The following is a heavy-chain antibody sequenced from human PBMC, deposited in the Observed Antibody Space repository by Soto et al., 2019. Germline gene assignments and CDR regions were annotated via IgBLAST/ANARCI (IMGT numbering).Heavy chain of an antibody. CDR3: ARQIYDSDTGPNFQYYFDS. J-gene: IGHJ4*02. Sequence: GESLKISCKGSGYSFAGYWITWVRQKPGKGLEWMGRIDPSDSQTYYSPSFRGHVTISVTKSITTVFLQWSSLSALDTAMYYCARQIYDSDTGPNFQYYFDSWGQGTPVTVSS. D-gene: IGHD3-22*01. CDR1: GYSFAGYW. CDR2: IDPSDSQT. V-gene: IGHV5-10-1*01.